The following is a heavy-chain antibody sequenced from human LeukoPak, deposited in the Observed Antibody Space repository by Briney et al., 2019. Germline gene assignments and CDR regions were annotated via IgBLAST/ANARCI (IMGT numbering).Heavy chain of an antibody. CDR3: ARSYGSGPGDY. Sequence: GGSLRLSCAASGFTFSSCWMSWVRQAPGRGLEWVANIKQDGSEKYYVDSVKGRFTISRDNAKNSLYLQMNSLGAEDTAVYYCARSYGSGPGDYWGQGTLVTVSS. CDR1: GFTFSSCW. J-gene: IGHJ4*02. CDR2: IKQDGSEK. D-gene: IGHD3-10*01. V-gene: IGHV3-7*01.